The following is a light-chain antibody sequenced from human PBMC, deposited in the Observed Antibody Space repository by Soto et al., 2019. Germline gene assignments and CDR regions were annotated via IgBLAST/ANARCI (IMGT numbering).Light chain of an antibody. Sequence: EIVMTQSPATLSVSPGERATLSCRASQSVSNNLAWYQQKPGQAPRLLIYGASTRATGIPARFSGSGSGTEFTLTISSLQSEDFAVYYCQQYHNWPPGTFGQGTKVEIK. J-gene: IGKJ1*01. CDR2: GAS. CDR3: QQYHNWPPGT. CDR1: QSVSNN. V-gene: IGKV3-15*01.